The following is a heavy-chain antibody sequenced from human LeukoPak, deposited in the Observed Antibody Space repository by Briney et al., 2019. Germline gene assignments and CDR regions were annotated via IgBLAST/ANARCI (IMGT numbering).Heavy chain of an antibody. V-gene: IGHV3-21*01. CDR2: ISSSSSYI. CDR3: ARETPPNIAARQGNLDY. CDR1: GFTFSSYS. D-gene: IGHD6-6*01. J-gene: IGHJ4*02. Sequence: GGSLRLSCAASGFTFSSYSMNWVRQAPGKGLEWVSSISSSSSYIYYADSVKGRFTISRDNSKNTLYLQMNSLRAEDTAVYYCARETPPNIAARQGNLDYWGQGTLVTVSS.